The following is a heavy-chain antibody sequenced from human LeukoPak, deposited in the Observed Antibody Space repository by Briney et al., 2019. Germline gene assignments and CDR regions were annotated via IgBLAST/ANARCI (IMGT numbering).Heavy chain of an antibody. V-gene: IGHV3-7*01. CDR3: ARDGWWEPHDAFDI. J-gene: IGHJ3*02. Sequence: PGGSLRLSCAASGFTFSSYWMSWVRQAPGKGLEWVANIKQDGSEKYYVDSVKGRFTISRDNAKNSLYLQMNSLRAEDTAVYYCARDGWWEPHDAFDIWGQGTMVTVSS. D-gene: IGHD1-26*01. CDR1: GFTFSSYW. CDR2: IKQDGSEK.